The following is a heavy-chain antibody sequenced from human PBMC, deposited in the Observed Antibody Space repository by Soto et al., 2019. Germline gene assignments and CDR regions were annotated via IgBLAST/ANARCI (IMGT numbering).Heavy chain of an antibody. D-gene: IGHD4-4*01. CDR1: GGSISSGGYY. J-gene: IGHJ1*01. CDR2: IYYSAST. CDR3: ARSGGEYSVYPSEY. V-gene: IGHV4-31*03. Sequence: RSLTCTVSGGSISSGGYYWSWIRQHPGKGLEWIGHIYYSASTYYNPSLKSRVTISVDTPKNQLSLKLSSVTAADTAVYYCARSGGEYSVYPSEYWVWGALVTVCS.